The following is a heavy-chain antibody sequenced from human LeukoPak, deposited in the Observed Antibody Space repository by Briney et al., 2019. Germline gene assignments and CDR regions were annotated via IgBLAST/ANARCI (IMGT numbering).Heavy chain of an antibody. D-gene: IGHD3-16*01. CDR2: IKEDGGEG. CDR1: GFTFSSYW. CDR3: ARARGVYYYYMDV. Sequence: GGSLRLSCAASGFTFSSYWMTWVRQAPGKGLEWVANIKEDGGEGYYVDSVKGRFTVSRDNAKNSLYLQLNSLRAEDTAVYYCARARGVYYYYMDVWGKGTTVTVSS. V-gene: IGHV3-7*01. J-gene: IGHJ6*03.